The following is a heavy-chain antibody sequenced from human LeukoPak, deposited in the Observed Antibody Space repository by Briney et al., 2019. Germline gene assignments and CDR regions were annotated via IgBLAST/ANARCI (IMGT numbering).Heavy chain of an antibody. J-gene: IGHJ4*02. Sequence: PGGSLRLSCAASGFTFSSYGMHWVRQAPGKGLEWVAVISYDGSNKYYADSVKGRFTISRDNSKNTLYLQMNSLRAEDTAVYYCAKDHTSVYSGYEPYYFDYWGQGTLVTVSS. D-gene: IGHD5-12*01. CDR3: AKDHTSVYSGYEPYYFDY. V-gene: IGHV3-30*18. CDR2: ISYDGSNK. CDR1: GFTFSSYG.